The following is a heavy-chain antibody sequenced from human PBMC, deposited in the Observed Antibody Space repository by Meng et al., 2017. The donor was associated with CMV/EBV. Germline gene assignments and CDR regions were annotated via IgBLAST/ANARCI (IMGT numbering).Heavy chain of an antibody. Sequence: GESLKISCAASGFTFSSYWMHWVRQAPGKGLEWVSSISSSSSYIYYADSVKGRFTISRDNAKNSLYLQMNSLRAEDTAVYYCARLERILEWLISKTSYGMDVWGQGTTVTVSS. CDR2: ISSSSSYI. J-gene: IGHJ6*02. V-gene: IGHV3-21*01. D-gene: IGHD3-3*01. CDR1: GFTFSSYW. CDR3: ARLERILEWLISKTSYGMDV.